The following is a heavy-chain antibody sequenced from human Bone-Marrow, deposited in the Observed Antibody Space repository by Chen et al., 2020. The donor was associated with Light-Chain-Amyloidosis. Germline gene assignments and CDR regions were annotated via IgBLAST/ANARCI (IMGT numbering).Heavy chain of an antibody. CDR3: AKDISYDDILPGYPADAFDI. Sequence: EVQLVESGGGLLQRGGSLRLSCAASGFAFSSYAMSWVRQAPGKGLEWGATISGSGGSRYYGDSVEGRFTISRENSKNALFEQRNSLRAEDTAVYYCAKDISYDDILPGYPADAFDIWGQGTMVTVSS. D-gene: IGHD3-9*01. CDR1: GFAFSSYA. V-gene: IGHV3-23*04. CDR2: ISGSGGSR. J-gene: IGHJ3*02.